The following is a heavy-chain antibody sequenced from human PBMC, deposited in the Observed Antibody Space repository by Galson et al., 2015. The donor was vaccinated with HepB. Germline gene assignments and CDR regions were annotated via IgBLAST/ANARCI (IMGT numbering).Heavy chain of an antibody. D-gene: IGHD2-15*01. CDR2: INPNSGGT. Sequence: SCKASGYTFTGYYMHWVRQAPGQGLEWMGRINPNSGGTNYAQKFQGRVTMTRDTSISTAYMELSRLRSDDTAVYYCARGPSRVVAATPVVCWFDPWGQGTLVTVSS. J-gene: IGHJ5*02. V-gene: IGHV1-2*06. CDR1: GYTFTGYY. CDR3: ARGPSRVVAATPVVCWFDP.